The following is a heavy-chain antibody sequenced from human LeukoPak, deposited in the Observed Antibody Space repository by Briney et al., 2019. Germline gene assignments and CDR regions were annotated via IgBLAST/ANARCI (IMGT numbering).Heavy chain of an antibody. CDR2: INHSGST. V-gene: IGHV4-34*01. Sequence: SETLSLTCAVYGGSLSGYYWSWIRQPPGKGLEWIGEINHSGSTNYNPSLKSRVTISVDTSKNQFSLKLSSVTAADTAVYYCARVIEVEMATMAFDYWGQGTLVTVSS. CDR3: ARVIEVEMATMAFDY. CDR1: GGSLSGYY. D-gene: IGHD5-12*01. J-gene: IGHJ4*02.